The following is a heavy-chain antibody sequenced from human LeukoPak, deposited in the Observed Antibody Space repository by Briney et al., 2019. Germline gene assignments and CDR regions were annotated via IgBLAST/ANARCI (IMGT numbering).Heavy chain of an antibody. CDR3: ARVRSLITIVVVPAAIDY. V-gene: IGHV4-30-4*01. D-gene: IGHD2-2*01. CDR1: GGPVSSGDYY. CDR2: IYYSGST. J-gene: IGHJ4*02. Sequence: SQTLSLTCSVSGGPVSSGDYYWTWIRQPPGKGLEWIGYIYYSGSTYYNPSLKSRVIISVDTSKNQFSLKLRSVTAADTAVYYCARVRSLITIVVVPAAIDYWGQGTLVTVSS.